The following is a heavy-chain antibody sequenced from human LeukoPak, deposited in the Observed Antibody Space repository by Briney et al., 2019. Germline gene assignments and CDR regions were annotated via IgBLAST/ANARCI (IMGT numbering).Heavy chain of an antibody. CDR2: ISGSGGST. J-gene: IGHJ4*02. CDR3: AKLGYYDSSGYYYN. CDR1: RFTFSSYA. D-gene: IGHD3-22*01. V-gene: IGHV3-23*01. Sequence: GGSLRLSCAASRFTFSSYAMSWVRQAPGKGLEWVSAISGSGGSTYYADSVKGRFTISRDNSKNTLYLQMNSLRAEDTAVYYCAKLGYYDSSGYYYNWGQGTLVTVSS.